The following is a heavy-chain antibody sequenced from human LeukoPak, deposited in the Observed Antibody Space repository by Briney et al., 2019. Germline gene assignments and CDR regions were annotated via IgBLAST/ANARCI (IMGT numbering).Heavy chain of an antibody. Sequence: PGGSLRLSCAAPGFTFSSYAMHWVRQAPGKGLEWVAVISYDGSNKYYADSVKGRFTISRDNSKNTLYLQMNSLRAEDTAVYYCARVEAPIQLWLYFDYWGQGTLVTVSS. CDR2: ISYDGSNK. V-gene: IGHV3-30*01. CDR3: ARVEAPIQLWLYFDY. D-gene: IGHD5-18*01. CDR1: GFTFSSYA. J-gene: IGHJ4*02.